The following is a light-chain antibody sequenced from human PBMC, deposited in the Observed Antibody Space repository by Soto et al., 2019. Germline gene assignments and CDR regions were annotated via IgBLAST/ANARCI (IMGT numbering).Light chain of an antibody. J-gene: IGLJ3*02. Sequence: QSALTQPASVSGSPGQSITISCSGTSSDVGGYKYVSWYQQHPGKAPKLMIHEVSNRPSGVSNRFSGSKSGNTASLTISGLQAEDEADYYCSSYTTSSPVVFGGGTKLTVL. V-gene: IGLV2-14*01. CDR1: SSDVGGYKY. CDR3: SSYTTSSPVV. CDR2: EVS.